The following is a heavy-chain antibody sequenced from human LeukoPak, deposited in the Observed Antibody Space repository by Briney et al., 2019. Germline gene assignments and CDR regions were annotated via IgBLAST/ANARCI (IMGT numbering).Heavy chain of an antibody. CDR1: GFTFSNYA. CDR3: TKDRNWRDFDY. J-gene: IGHJ4*02. V-gene: IGHV3-23*01. CDR2: ISGSGATT. Sequence: GGSLRLSCAASGFTFSNYAISWVRQAPGKGLEWVSAISGSGATTYYADSVKGRFSTSRDNSRNTLYLQMNSLRAEDTAIYYCTKDRNWRDFDYWGQGTLVTVSS. D-gene: IGHD1-1*01.